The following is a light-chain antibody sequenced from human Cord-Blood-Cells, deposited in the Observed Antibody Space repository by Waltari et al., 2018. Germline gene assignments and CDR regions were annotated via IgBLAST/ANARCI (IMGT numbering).Light chain of an antibody. V-gene: IGKV3-11*01. CDR3: QQYNSYLLT. CDR1: QSVSSY. J-gene: IGKJ4*01. Sequence: EIVLTQSPATLSLSPGERATLSCRASQSVSSYLAWYQQKPGQAHRLLIYDASNRATGIPARFSGSGSGTDFTLTISSLQPDDFATYYCQQYNSYLLTFGGGTKVEIK. CDR2: DAS.